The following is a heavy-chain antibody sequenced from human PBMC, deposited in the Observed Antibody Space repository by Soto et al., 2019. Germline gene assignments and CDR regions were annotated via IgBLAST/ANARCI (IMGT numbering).Heavy chain of an antibody. Sequence: GESLKISCKGSGYSFTTYWIGWVRQMSGKGLEWMGIIYPGDSDTRYSPSFQGQVTISADKSISTAYLQWSSLKASDTAIYYCAGHEGSTSRKAAIWGQGTMVTVSS. CDR1: GYSFTTYW. V-gene: IGHV5-51*01. CDR3: AGHEGSTSRKAAI. J-gene: IGHJ3*02. CDR2: IYPGDSDT. D-gene: IGHD2-15*01.